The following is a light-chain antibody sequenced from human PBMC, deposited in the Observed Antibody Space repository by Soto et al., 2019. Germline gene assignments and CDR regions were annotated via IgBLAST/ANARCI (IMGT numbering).Light chain of an antibody. CDR2: DAS. V-gene: IGKV3-20*01. CDR3: QQFSSYPLT. J-gene: IGKJ4*01. Sequence: LRQTPGTLTWDPREGVTLCCRARQTVRNNYLAWYQQKPGQAPRLLIYDASSRATGIPDRFSGGGSGTDFTLTISRLEPEDFAVYYCQQFSSYPLTFGGGTKVDIK. CDR1: QTVRNNY.